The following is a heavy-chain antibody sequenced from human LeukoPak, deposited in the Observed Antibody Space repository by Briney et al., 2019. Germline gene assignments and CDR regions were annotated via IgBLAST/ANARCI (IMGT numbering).Heavy chain of an antibody. CDR1: GYTFTSYY. J-gene: IGHJ4*02. CDR2: INPSGGST. D-gene: IGHD2-2*01. Sequence: ASVKVSCKASGYTFTSYYMHWVRQAPGQGLEWMGIINPSGGSTSYAQKFQGRVTMTRDTSTSTVYMELSSLRSEDTAVYYCARGGIVVVPAAYAFDYWGQGTLVNVSS. V-gene: IGHV1-46*01. CDR3: ARGGIVVVPAAYAFDY.